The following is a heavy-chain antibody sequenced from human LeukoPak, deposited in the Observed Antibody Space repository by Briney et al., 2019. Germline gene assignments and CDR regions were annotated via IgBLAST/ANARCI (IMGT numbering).Heavy chain of an antibody. Sequence: SGPTLVKPTQTLTLTCTFSGFSLSTSGVGVDWIRQPPGKALEWLALIYWDDDKRYSPSLKSRLTITKDTSKNQVVLTMTNMDPVDTATYYCAHRGPGSYLGFAFDIWGQGTMVTVSS. CDR1: GFSLSTSGVG. CDR3: AHRGPGSYLGFAFDI. J-gene: IGHJ3*02. CDR2: IYWDDDK. D-gene: IGHD3-10*01. V-gene: IGHV2-5*02.